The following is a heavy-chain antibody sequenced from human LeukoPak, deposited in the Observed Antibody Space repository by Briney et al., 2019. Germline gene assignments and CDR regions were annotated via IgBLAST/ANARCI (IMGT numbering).Heavy chain of an antibody. D-gene: IGHD1-26*01. Sequence: GGSLRLSCVASGFTFSSYAMSWVRQAPGKGLEWVSAISGSGVTTHYAGSVKGRFSISRDNSKNTLYLQMNTLRAEDTALYYCAKKVVVGATSPYSDFQDWGQGTLVTVSS. CDR3: AKKVVVGATSPYSDFQD. J-gene: IGHJ1*01. V-gene: IGHV3-23*01. CDR1: GFTFSSYA. CDR2: ISGSGVTT.